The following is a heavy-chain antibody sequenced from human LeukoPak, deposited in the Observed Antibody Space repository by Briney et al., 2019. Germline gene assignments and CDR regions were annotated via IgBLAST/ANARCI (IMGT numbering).Heavy chain of an antibody. J-gene: IGHJ4*02. CDR2: IYSGGST. CDR1: GFTFSSFE. V-gene: IGHV3-66*01. D-gene: IGHD3-10*01. Sequence: GGSLRLSCAASGFTFSSFEMKWVRQAPGKGLEWVSLIYSGGSTYYADSVKGRFTISRDNAKNSLYLQMNSLRAEDTAVYYCARDTYTYYYGSGSYGSDYWGQGTLVTVSS. CDR3: ARDTYTYYYGSGSYGSDY.